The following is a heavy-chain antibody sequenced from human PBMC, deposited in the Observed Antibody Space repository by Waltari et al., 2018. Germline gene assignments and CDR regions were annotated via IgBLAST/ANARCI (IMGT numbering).Heavy chain of an antibody. D-gene: IGHD2-21*01. Sequence: EVQLVESGGGLVQPGGSVRLSCAASGFPFSSYWMSWVRLARGKGVDWVANIKQDGSEKYSVDSGRGRFTISRDNAKNSLYLQMNSLRAEDTAVYYCAGASIRNYYYYYMDVWGKGTTVTVSS. V-gene: IGHV3-7*01. CDR2: IKQDGSEK. CDR1: GFPFSSYW. J-gene: IGHJ6*03. CDR3: AGASIRNYYYYYMDV.